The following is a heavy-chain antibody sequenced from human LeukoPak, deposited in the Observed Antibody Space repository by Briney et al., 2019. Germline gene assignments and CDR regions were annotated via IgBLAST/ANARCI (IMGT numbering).Heavy chain of an antibody. J-gene: IGHJ4*02. CDR3: ARNWYDSSGYLPYYFDY. CDR2: IIPIFGTA. V-gene: IGHV1-69*05. D-gene: IGHD3-22*01. CDR1: GGTFISYA. Sequence: SVKVSCKASGGTFISYAISWVRQAPGQGLEWMGGIIPIFGTANYAQKFQGRVTITTDESTSTAYMELSSLRSEDTAVYYCARNWYDSSGYLPYYFDYWGQGTLVTVSS.